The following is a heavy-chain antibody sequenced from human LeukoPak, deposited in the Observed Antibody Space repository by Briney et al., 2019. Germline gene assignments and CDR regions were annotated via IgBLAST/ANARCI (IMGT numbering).Heavy chain of an antibody. D-gene: IGHD3-22*01. V-gene: IGHV3-30-3*01. Sequence: GGSLRLSCAASGFTFSSYAMHWVRQAPGKGLEWVAVISYDGSNKYYADSVKGRFTISRDNSKNTLYLQMNSLRAEDTAVYYCARDSAGNDSSVWGQGTMVTVSS. CDR3: ARDSAGNDSSV. J-gene: IGHJ3*01. CDR2: ISYDGSNK. CDR1: GFTFSSYA.